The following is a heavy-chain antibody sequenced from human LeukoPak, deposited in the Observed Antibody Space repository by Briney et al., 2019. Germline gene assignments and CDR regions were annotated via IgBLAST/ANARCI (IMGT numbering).Heavy chain of an antibody. J-gene: IGHJ1*01. Sequence: GGSLRLSCSASGFTFSTYPMHWFRQAPGKGLEYLSSLSSDGRNTYYADSVKGRVTISRDNSKNTLYLQMSSLRAEDTAMYYCARPLYGDFAKCFQRWGQGTLVTVSS. CDR1: GFTFSTYP. V-gene: IGHV3-64D*09. D-gene: IGHD4-17*01. CDR2: LSSDGRNT. CDR3: ARPLYGDFAKCFQR.